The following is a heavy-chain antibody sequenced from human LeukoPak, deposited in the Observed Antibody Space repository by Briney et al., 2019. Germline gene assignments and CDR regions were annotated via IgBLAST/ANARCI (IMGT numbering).Heavy chain of an antibody. CDR2: IIPILGIA. CDR3: ARNVGATTGEYFQH. V-gene: IGHV1-69*02. D-gene: IGHD1-26*01. CDR1: GGTFSSYT. Sequence: SVKVSCKASGGTFSSYTISWVRQAPGQGLEWMGRIIPILGIANYAQKFQGRVTITADKSTSTAYMELSSLRSEDTAVYYCARNVGATTGEYFQHWGQGTLVAVSS. J-gene: IGHJ1*01.